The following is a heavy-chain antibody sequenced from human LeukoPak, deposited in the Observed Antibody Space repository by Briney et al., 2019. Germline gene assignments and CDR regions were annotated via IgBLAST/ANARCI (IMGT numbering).Heavy chain of an antibody. D-gene: IGHD3-22*01. CDR3: ATPERYYFDSSGLGRELFDY. CDR2: IIPIFGTA. V-gene: IGHV1-69*06. CDR1: GGTFSSYA. Sequence: SVKVSCKASGGTFSSYAISWVRQAPGQGLEWMGGIIPIFGTANYAQKFQGRVTITADKSTSTAYMELSSLRSEDTAVYYCATPERYYFDSSGLGRELFDYWGQGTLVTVSS. J-gene: IGHJ4*02.